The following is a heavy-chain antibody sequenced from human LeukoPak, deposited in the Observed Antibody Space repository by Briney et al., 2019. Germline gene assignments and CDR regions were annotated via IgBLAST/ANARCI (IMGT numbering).Heavy chain of an antibody. CDR2: IRQDGGEK. J-gene: IGHJ4*02. Sequence: GGSLRLSCVGSGFTFSTYWMSWVRQAPGKGLEWVANIRQDGGEKYYVDSVKGRFSISRDDARNSLYLQMNRLTAEDTAVYYCARDKTVGATHFDYWGQGTLVTVSA. CDR3: ARDKTVGATHFDY. CDR1: GFTFSTYW. V-gene: IGHV3-7*01. D-gene: IGHD1-26*01.